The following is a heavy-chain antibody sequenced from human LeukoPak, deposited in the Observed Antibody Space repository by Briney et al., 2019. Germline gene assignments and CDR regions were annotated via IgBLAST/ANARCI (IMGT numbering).Heavy chain of an antibody. D-gene: IGHD6-6*01. J-gene: IGHJ6*03. CDR1: GGSISSYY. V-gene: IGHV4-59*08. CDR2: IYYSGST. CDR3: ARHGEYDYYYMDV. Sequence: SETLSLTCTVSGGSISSYYWSWIRQPPGKGLEWIGYIYYSGSTNYNPSLKSRVTISVDTSKNQFSLKLSSVTAAHTAVYYCARHGEYDYYYMDVWGKGTTVTVSS.